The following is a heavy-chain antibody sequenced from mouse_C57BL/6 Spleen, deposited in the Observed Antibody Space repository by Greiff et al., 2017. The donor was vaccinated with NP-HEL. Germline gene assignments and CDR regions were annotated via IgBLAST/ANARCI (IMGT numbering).Heavy chain of an antibody. CDR2: IYPGSGNT. J-gene: IGHJ3*01. Sequence: VQLQQSGAELVRPGASVKLSCKASGYTFTDYYINWVKQRPGQGLEWIARIYPGSGNTYYNEKFKGKATLTAEKSSSTAYMQLSSLTSEDSAVYFCASGGNYDWFAYWGQGTLVTVSA. CDR3: ASGGNYDWFAY. CDR1: GYTFTDYY. D-gene: IGHD2-1*01. V-gene: IGHV1-76*01.